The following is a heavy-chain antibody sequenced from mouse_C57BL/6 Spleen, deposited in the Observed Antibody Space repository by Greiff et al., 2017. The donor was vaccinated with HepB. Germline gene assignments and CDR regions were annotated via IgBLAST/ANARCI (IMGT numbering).Heavy chain of an antibody. V-gene: IGHV1-7*01. J-gene: IGHJ3*01. CDR3: ARSKGNDGYWFAY. CDR2: HYSRSGYT. CDR1: GYTFTCYW. Sequence: QLEQVGGGLGKPGASVKLFWKASGYTFTCYWMHWGKQGAGKGLEWVGYHYSRSGYTKYNQKFKDKGTLTADKSSSTAYMQLISLTDEDSAVYYCARSKGNDGYWFAYWGQGTLVTVSA. D-gene: IGHD2-3*01.